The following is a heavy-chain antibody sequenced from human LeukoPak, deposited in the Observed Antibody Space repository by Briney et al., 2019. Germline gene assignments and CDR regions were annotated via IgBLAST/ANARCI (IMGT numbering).Heavy chain of an antibody. Sequence: ASVKVSCKASGYTFTSYDINWVRPATGQGLEWMGWMNPNSGNTGYAQKFQGRVTMTRNTSISTAYMELSSLRSEDTAVYYCARPLRANILTGPPMRYWGQGTLVTVSS. CDR3: ARPLRANILTGPPMRY. V-gene: IGHV1-8*01. CDR2: MNPNSGNT. CDR1: GYTFTSYD. J-gene: IGHJ4*02. D-gene: IGHD3-9*01.